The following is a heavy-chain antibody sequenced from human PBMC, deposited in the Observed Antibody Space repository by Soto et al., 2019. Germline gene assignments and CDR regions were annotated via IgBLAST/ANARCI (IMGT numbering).Heavy chain of an antibody. CDR1: GFTFDDYA. Sequence: EVQLVESGGGLVQPGKSLRLSCAASGFTFDDYAMHWVRQVPGKGLEWVSGISANGGSIRYGDSVKGRFTISRDNAKNSLFLQMNSLSAEDTALYYCAKSREPGVVAATSFDYWGQGTLVTVSS. D-gene: IGHD2-15*01. CDR3: AKSREPGVVAATSFDY. CDR2: ISANGGSI. J-gene: IGHJ4*02. V-gene: IGHV3-9*01.